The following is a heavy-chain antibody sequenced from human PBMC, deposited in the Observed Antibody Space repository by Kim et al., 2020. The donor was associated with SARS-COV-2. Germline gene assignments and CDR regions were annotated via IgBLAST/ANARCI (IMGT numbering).Heavy chain of an antibody. CDR2: IRSGTSGATA. V-gene: IGHV3-49*03. J-gene: IGHJ6*02. CDR3: ARQRNFYYYDMDV. CDR1: GFTFGDYA. Sequence: GGSLRLSCAASGFTFGDYAMSWIRLAPGKGLQWVGFIRSGTSGATAEYDASVQGRFTISRDDSKSIVYLDMNSLQFEDTAVYVCARQRNFYYYDMDVWG.